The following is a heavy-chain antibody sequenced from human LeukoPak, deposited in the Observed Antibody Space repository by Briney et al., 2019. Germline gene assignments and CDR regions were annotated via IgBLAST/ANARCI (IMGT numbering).Heavy chain of an antibody. CDR2: ISGSGGNT. D-gene: IGHD5-24*01. Sequence: PGGSLRLSCAASGFTFSSYSMNWVRQAPGKGLEWVSAISGSGGNTYYTDSVKGRFTISRDNSKNTLYLQMNSLRAEDTAVYYCAGTTPRRDGYNYRLFDYWGQGTLVTVSS. V-gene: IGHV3-23*01. CDR3: AGTTPRRDGYNYRLFDY. J-gene: IGHJ4*02. CDR1: GFTFSSYS.